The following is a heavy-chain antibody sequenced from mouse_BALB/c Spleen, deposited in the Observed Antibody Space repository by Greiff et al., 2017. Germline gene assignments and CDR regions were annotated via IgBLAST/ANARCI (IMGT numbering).Heavy chain of an antibody. J-gene: IGHJ3*01. CDR2: IDPANGNT. D-gene: IGHD2-4*01. CDR3: APSTMITTSCAY. Sequence: VQLKESGAELVKPGASVKLSCTASGFNIKDTYMHWVKQRPEQGLEWIGRIDPANGNTKYDPKFQGKATITADTSSNTAYLQLSSLTSEDTAVYYCAPSTMITTSCAYWGQGTLVTVSA. CDR1: GFNIKDTY. V-gene: IGHV14-3*02.